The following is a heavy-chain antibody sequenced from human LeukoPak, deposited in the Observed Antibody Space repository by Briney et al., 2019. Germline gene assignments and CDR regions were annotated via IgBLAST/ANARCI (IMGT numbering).Heavy chain of an antibody. CDR2: ISDDGSNK. J-gene: IGHJ4*02. CDR1: GFTFTIYS. D-gene: IGHD5-24*01. V-gene: IGHV3-30-3*01. CDR3: ARDSGMGFDY. Sequence: PGRSLRLSCAASGFTFTIYSMHWVRQAPGKGLEWVAVISDDGSNKNYADSGKGRFTISRDNSKNTLYLQMNSLRADDTAVYYCARDSGMGFDYWGQGTLVTVSS.